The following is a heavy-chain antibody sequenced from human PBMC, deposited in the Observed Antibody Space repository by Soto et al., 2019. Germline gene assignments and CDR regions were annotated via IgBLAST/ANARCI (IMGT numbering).Heavy chain of an antibody. Sequence: ASVKISCKVSGYTLTELSMHWVRQAPGKGLEWMGGFDPEDGETIYAQKFQGRVTMTEDTSTDTAYMELSSLRSEDTAVYYCAHTGIAVSGDAFVIWGQGTMVTVSS. CDR1: GYTLTELS. CDR3: AHTGIAVSGDAFVI. D-gene: IGHD6-19*01. V-gene: IGHV1-24*01. CDR2: FDPEDGET. J-gene: IGHJ3*02.